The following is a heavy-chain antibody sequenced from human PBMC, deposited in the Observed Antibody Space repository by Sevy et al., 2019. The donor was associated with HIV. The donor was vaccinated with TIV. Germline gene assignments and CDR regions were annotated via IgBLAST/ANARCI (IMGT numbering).Heavy chain of an antibody. CDR2: INWNGGST. CDR1: GFTFDDYG. CDR3: ARIMVRGVIITAWFDP. V-gene: IGHV3-20*01. J-gene: IGHJ5*02. D-gene: IGHD3-10*01. Sequence: GGSLRLSCAASGFTFDDYGMSWVRQVPGKGLEWVSGINWNGGSTGYADSVKGRFTISRDNAKNSLSLQMNSLRAEDTALYHCARIMVRGVIITAWFDPWGQGTLVTVSS.